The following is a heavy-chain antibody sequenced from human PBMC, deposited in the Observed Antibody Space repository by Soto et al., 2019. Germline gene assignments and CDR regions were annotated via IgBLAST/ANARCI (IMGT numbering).Heavy chain of an antibody. CDR1: GGSFSGYY. V-gene: IGHV4-34*01. Sequence: PSETLSLTCAVYGGSFSGYYWSWIRQPPGKGLEWIGEINHSGSTNYNPSLKSRVTISVDTSKNQFSLKLSSVTAADTAVYYCARGSRVPKSYGDYGYWGQGTLVTVSS. D-gene: IGHD4-17*01. CDR3: ARGSRVPKSYGDYGY. CDR2: INHSGST. J-gene: IGHJ4*02.